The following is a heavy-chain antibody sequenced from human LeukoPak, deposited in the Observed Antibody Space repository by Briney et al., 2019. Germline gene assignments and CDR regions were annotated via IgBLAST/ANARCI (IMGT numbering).Heavy chain of an antibody. J-gene: IGHJ4*02. CDR2: ISWDGGST. CDR1: GFTFDDYA. D-gene: IGHD3-22*01. Sequence: GGSLRLSCAASGFTFDDYAMHWVRHAPGKGLEWVSLISWDGGSTYYADSVKGRFTISGDNSKNSLYLQMNSLRAEDTALYCCAKDAYYYDSSGYYDYWGQGTLVTVSS. CDR3: AKDAYYYDSSGYYDY. V-gene: IGHV3-43D*04.